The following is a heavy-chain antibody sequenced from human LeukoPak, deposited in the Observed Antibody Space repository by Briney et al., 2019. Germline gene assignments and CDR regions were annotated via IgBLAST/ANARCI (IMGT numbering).Heavy chain of an antibody. V-gene: IGHV3-21*01. Sequence: PGGTLRLSCAASGFTFSSYSMNWVRQAPGKGLEWVSSISSSSSYIYYADSVKGRFTISRDNAKNSVYLQMNSLRAEDTAVYYCARVAYGSGSYQDYWGQGTLVTVSS. CDR2: ISSSSSYI. CDR1: GFTFSSYS. J-gene: IGHJ4*02. D-gene: IGHD3-10*01. CDR3: ARVAYGSGSYQDY.